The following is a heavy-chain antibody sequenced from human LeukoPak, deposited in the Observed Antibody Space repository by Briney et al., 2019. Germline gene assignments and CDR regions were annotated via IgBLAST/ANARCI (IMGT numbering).Heavy chain of an antibody. CDR1: GGSISSYY. J-gene: IGHJ6*02. V-gene: IGHV4-59*08. D-gene: IGHD2-15*01. CDR2: IYCSGST. Sequence: SETLSLTCTVSGGSISSYYWSWIRQPPGKGLEWIGYIYCSGSTNYNPSLKSRVTISVDTSKNQFSLKLSSVTAADTAVYYCARHLGYCSGGTCYSFYYYGMDVWGQGTTVTVSS. CDR3: ARHLGYCSGGTCYSFYYYGMDV.